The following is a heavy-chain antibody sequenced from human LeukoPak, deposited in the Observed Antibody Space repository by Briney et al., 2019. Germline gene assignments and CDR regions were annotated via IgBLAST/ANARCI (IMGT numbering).Heavy chain of an antibody. Sequence: SETLSLTCAVSGYSISSDYYWGWIRPPPGKGLEWIGRIYHSGSTYYNPSLKSRVTISVDTSKNPFSLKLSSVTAADTAVYYCARGVTGSGVVRGVIMVDYGGQGTLVTVSS. V-gene: IGHV4-38-2*01. D-gene: IGHD3-10*01. CDR2: IYHSGST. CDR3: ARGVTGSGVVRGVIMVDY. CDR1: GYSISSDYY. J-gene: IGHJ4*02.